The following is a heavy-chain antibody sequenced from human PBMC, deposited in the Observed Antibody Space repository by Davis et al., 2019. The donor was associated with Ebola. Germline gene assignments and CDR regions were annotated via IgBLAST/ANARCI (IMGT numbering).Heavy chain of an antibody. D-gene: IGHD1-7*01. Sequence: AASVKVSCKASGGTFSSYTISWVRQAPGQGLEWMGAIIPIFDTTNYAQKFQGRVTITADKSTTTDYMELSSLRSEDTAVYYCATGRKTTLGLYYFAYWGQGTVVTVSS. J-gene: IGHJ4*02. V-gene: IGHV1-69*06. CDR1: GGTFSSYT. CDR2: IIPIFDTT. CDR3: ATGRKTTLGLYYFAY.